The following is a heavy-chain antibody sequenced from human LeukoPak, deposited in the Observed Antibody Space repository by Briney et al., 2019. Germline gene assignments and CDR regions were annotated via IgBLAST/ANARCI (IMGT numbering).Heavy chain of an antibody. Sequence: GGSLRLSCEASGFXFSNYAMSWVRQAPGKGLEWISVISVSGGSTYYADSVKGRFTISRDNSKSTLYLQMNSLRAEDTAVYYCAKARDEGILGTTFDYWGQGTLVTVSS. V-gene: IGHV3-23*01. CDR3: AKARDEGILGTTFDY. CDR1: GFXFSNYA. J-gene: IGHJ4*02. CDR2: ISVSGGST. D-gene: IGHD1-14*01.